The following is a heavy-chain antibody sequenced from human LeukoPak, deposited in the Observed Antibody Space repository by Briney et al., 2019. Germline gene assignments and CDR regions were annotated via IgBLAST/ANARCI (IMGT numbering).Heavy chain of an antibody. D-gene: IGHD1-26*01. CDR2: IGIDSGNT. J-gene: IGHJ4*02. CDR3: AGGIVGATTSNFDY. Sequence: GGSLRLSCAASGFTFSDYSMNWVRQAPGKGLEWISYIGIDSGNTNYADSVKGRFTISGDKAKNSLYPQMNSLRVEDTAVYYCAGGIVGATTSNFDYWGQGTLVTVSS. CDR1: GFTFSDYS. V-gene: IGHV3-48*01.